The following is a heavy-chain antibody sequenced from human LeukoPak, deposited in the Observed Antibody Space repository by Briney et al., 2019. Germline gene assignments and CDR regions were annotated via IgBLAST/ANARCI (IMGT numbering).Heavy chain of an antibody. CDR3: GRGIQSFDP. CDR1: GYTFNGYY. CDR2: INPNSGGT. Sequence: GASVKVSCKASGYTFNGYYIHWVRQAPGQGLEWMGWINPNSGGTNYAQKFQDRVTMTRDTSMSAAYMEISRLTYDDTAVYYCGRGIQSFDPWGQGTLVTVSS. J-gene: IGHJ5*02. V-gene: IGHV1-2*02.